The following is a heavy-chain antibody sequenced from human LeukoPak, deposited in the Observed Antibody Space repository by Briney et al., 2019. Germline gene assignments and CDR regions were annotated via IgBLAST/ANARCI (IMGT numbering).Heavy chain of an antibody. D-gene: IGHD6-19*01. CDR3: ARVGKKYSSGWYDGDY. Sequence: SVKVSCKASGGTFSSYAISWVRQAPGQGLEWMGGIIPIFGTANYAQKFQGRVTITADKSTSTAYIELSSLRSEDTAVYYCARVGKKYSSGWYDGDYWGQGTLVTVSS. V-gene: IGHV1-69*06. CDR2: IIPIFGTA. J-gene: IGHJ4*02. CDR1: GGTFSSYA.